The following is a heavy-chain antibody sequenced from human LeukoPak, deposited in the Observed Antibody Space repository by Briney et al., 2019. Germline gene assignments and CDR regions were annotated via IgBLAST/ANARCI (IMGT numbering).Heavy chain of an antibody. CDR3: ARALGYGDYPDAFDI. CDR2: INAGNGNT. D-gene: IGHD4-17*01. V-gene: IGHV1-3*01. CDR1: GYTFISYG. J-gene: IGHJ3*02. Sequence: ASVKVSCKASGYTFISYGITWVRQAPGQGLEWMGWINAGNGNTRYSQKFQGRVTITRDTSASTAYMELSSLRSEDTAVYYCARALGYGDYPDAFDIWGQGTMVTVSS.